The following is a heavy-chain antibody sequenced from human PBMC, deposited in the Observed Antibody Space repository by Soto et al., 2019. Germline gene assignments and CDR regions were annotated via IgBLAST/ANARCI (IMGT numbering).Heavy chain of an antibody. CDR2: ISYDGSNK. CDR1: GFTFSSYA. Sequence: GGSLRLSCAASGFTFSSYAMHWVRQAPGKGLEWVAVISYDGSNKYYADSVKGRFTISRDNSKNTLYLQMNSLRAEDTAVYYCAKTKDTAAAGPLQNWGQGTLVTVSS. CDR3: AKTKDTAAAGPLQN. J-gene: IGHJ4*02. D-gene: IGHD6-13*01. V-gene: IGHV3-30-3*02.